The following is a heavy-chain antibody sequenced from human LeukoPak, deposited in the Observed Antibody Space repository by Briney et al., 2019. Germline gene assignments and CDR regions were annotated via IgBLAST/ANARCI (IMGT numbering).Heavy chain of an antibody. J-gene: IGHJ4*02. CDR1: GSMFSNYA. CDR2: ISSDGGST. Sequence: PGGSLRLSCSASGSMFSNYAMHWVRQAPGKGLEYVSAISSDGGSTYYADSVEGRFTISRDNSKNTLYLQMSSLRAEDTAVYYCVRRYGSYDYWGQGTLVTVSS. D-gene: IGHD2-15*01. CDR3: VRRYGSYDY. V-gene: IGHV3-64D*09.